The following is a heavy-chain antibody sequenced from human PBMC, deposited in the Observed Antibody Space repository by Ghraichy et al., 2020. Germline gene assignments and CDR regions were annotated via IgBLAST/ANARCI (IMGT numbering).Heavy chain of an antibody. CDR2: VHPSGST. Sequence: SETLSLTCAVSGYSISSGYYWGCIRQPPGKGLEWIGHVHPSGSTNYNPSLKSRVTISVDTSKNRFSLKLRSVTAADTAVYYCARVEYTFGVVKDCGQGTLVTVSS. J-gene: IGHJ4*02. CDR1: GYSISSGYY. D-gene: IGHD3-3*01. CDR3: ARVEYTFGVVKD. V-gene: IGHV4-38-2*01.